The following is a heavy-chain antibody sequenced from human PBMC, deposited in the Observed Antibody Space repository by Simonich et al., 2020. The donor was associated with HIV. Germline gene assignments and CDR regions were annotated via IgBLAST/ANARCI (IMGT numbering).Heavy chain of an antibody. J-gene: IGHJ4*02. D-gene: IGHD3-16*01. V-gene: IGHV1-2*06. CDR3: ARDRDWGWDY. Sequence: QVQLVQSGAEVKKPGASVQVSCKASGYPFTVYYIHWVRQAHGKGLAWMGRINPNTGYTQFTQNCQGRVSRTRDTSSNTVYRDLSSLRSDDTAVYFCARDRDWGWDYWGQGTLISVSS. CDR1: GYPFTVYY. CDR2: INPNTGYT.